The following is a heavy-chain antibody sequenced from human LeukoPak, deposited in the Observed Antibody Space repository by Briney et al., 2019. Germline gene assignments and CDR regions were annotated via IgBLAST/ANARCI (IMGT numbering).Heavy chain of an antibody. CDR3: TRDLMDYDVSTGLHHYYMDV. Sequence: GGSLRLSCAASGFTFRSHWMSWVRQAPGKGLEWVANINQDERDRYYVDSVKGRFTISRDNAKNTLYLQMNTLRVEDTAVYYCTRDLMDYDVSTGLHHYYMDVWGQGTTVTVSS. CDR2: INQDERDR. CDR1: GFTFRSHW. V-gene: IGHV3-7*01. D-gene: IGHD3-9*01. J-gene: IGHJ6*02.